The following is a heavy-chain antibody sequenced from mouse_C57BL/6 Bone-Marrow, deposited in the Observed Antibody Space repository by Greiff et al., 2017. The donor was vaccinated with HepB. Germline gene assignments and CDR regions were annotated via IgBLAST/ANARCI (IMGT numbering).Heavy chain of an antibody. V-gene: IGHV1-22*01. CDR1: GYTFTDYN. Sequence: EVQLQQSGPELVKPGASVKMSCKASGYTFTDYNMHWVKQSHGKSLEWIGYINPNNGGTSYNQKFKGKATLTVNKSSSTAYMELRSLTSEDSAVYYCARPTAQATLAWFAYWGQGTLVTVSA. CDR2: INPNNGGT. CDR3: ARPTAQATLAWFAY. D-gene: IGHD3-2*02. J-gene: IGHJ3*01.